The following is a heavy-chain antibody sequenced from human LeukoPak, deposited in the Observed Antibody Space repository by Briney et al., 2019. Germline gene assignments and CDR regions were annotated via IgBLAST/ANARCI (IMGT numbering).Heavy chain of an antibody. V-gene: IGHV3-7*01. J-gene: IGHJ4*02. D-gene: IGHD5-24*01. Sequence: PGGSLRLSCAASGFTFSHYWMSWVRQAPGKGLEWVANINQDGSEKYYVDSVKGRFTISRDNAKNSLYLHMNSLRDEDTAVYYCARDRESSDYWGQGTLVTVSS. CDR3: ARDRESSDY. CDR1: GFTFSHYW. CDR2: INQDGSEK.